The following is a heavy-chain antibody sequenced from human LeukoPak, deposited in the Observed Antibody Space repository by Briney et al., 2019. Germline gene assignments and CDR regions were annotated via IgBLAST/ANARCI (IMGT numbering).Heavy chain of an antibody. V-gene: IGHV1-69*13. Sequence: ASVKVSCKASGGTFSSYAISWVRQAPGQGLEWMGGIIPIFGTANYAQKFQGRVTITADESTSTAYMELSSLRSEDTAVYYCARPTLGYCSSTSCYNSWAFDIWGQGTMVTVSS. CDR2: IIPIFGTA. D-gene: IGHD2-2*02. CDR3: ARPTLGYCSSTSCYNSWAFDI. J-gene: IGHJ3*02. CDR1: GGTFSSYA.